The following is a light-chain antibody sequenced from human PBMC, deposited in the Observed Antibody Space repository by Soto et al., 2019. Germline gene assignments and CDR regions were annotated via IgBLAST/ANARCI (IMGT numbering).Light chain of an antibody. CDR1: SGHSSYA. J-gene: IGLJ2*01. CDR2: LNSDGSH. CDR3: QTWGTGIQV. V-gene: IGLV4-69*01. Sequence: QPVLTQSPSASDSLGASVKLTCTLSSGHSSYAIAWHQKQSEKGPRYLMKLNSDGSHSKGDGIPDRFSGSSSGAERYLTISSLQSEDEADYYCQTWGTGIQVFGGGTKVTVL.